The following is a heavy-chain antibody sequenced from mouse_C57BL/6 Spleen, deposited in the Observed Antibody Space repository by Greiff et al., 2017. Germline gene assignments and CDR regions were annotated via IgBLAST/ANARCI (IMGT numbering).Heavy chain of an antibody. J-gene: IGHJ2*01. D-gene: IGHD1-1*01. Sequence: VQLQQPGAELVKPGASVKLSCKASGYTFTSYWMHWVKQRPGQGLEWIGMIHPNSGSTNYNEKFKSKATLTVDKSSSTAYMQLSSLTSEDSAVYYCARSGITTVVVDYWGQGTTLTVSS. CDR1: GYTFTSYW. CDR2: IHPNSGST. V-gene: IGHV1-64*01. CDR3: ARSGITTVVVDY.